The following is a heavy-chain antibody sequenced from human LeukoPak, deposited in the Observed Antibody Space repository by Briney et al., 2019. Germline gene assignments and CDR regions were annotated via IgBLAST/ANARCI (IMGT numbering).Heavy chain of an antibody. J-gene: IGHJ6*02. D-gene: IGHD1-26*01. CDR3: ARCGTPNNYYYYGMDV. CDR1: GFTFSDYY. Sequence: GGSLRLSCAASGFTFSDYYMSWVRQAPGKGLECVSYISTSSNYTNYADSVKGRFTISRDTAKNSLYLQMNSLRAEDTAVYYCARCGTPNNYYYYGMDVWGQGTTVTVSS. V-gene: IGHV3-11*03. CDR2: ISTSSNYT.